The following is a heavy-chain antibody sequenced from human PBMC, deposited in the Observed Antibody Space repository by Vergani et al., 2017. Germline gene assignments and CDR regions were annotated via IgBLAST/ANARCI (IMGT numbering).Heavy chain of an antibody. D-gene: IGHD2-15*01. J-gene: IGHJ4*02. CDR2: INHSGSN. CDR3: ARGPLVVVAAKARVFDY. CDR1: GGSFSGYY. Sequence: QVQLQQWGAGLLKPSETLSLTCAVYGGSFSGYYWSWIRQPPGKGLEWIGEINHSGSNNYNPSLKSRVTISVDTSKNQFSLKLSSVTAADTAVYYCARGPLVVVAAKARVFDYWGQGTLVTVSS. V-gene: IGHV4-34*01.